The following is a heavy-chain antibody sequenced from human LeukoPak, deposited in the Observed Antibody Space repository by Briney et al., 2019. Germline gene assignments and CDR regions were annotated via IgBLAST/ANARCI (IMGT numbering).Heavy chain of an antibody. CDR3: ARAFRYSGYADY. Sequence: ASVKVSCKASGYTFTSYAMHWVRQAPGQGLEWMGWINPNSGGTNYAQKFQGRVTMTRDTSISTAYMELSRLRSDDTAVYYCARAFRYSGYADYWGQGTLVTVSS. CDR1: GYTFTSYA. D-gene: IGHD5-12*01. J-gene: IGHJ4*02. CDR2: INPNSGGT. V-gene: IGHV1-2*02.